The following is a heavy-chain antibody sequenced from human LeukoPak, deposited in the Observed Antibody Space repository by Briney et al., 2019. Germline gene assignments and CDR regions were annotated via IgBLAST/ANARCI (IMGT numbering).Heavy chain of an antibody. CDR2: INHSGST. V-gene: IGHV4-34*01. Sequence: SETLSLTCAVYGGSFSGYYWSWIRQPPGKGLEWIGEINHSGSTNYNPSLKSRVTISVDTSKNQFSLKLSSVTAADTALYYCASPQYGYWGQGTLVTVSS. D-gene: IGHD3-10*01. J-gene: IGHJ4*02. CDR1: GGSFSGYY. CDR3: ASPQYGY.